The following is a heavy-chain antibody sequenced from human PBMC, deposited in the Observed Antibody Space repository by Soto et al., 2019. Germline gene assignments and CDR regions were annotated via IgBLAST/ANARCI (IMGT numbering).Heavy chain of an antibody. J-gene: IGHJ6*02. CDR1: GFTFSSYA. V-gene: IGHV3-30-3*01. Sequence: HPGGSLRLSCAASGFTFSSYAMHWVRQAPGKGLEWVAVISYDGSNKYYADSVKGRFTISRDNSKNTLYLQMNSLRAEDTAVYYCASPPVTGFYYYYYGMDVWGQGTTVTVS. CDR3: ASPPVTGFYYYYYGMDV. D-gene: IGHD3-16*02. CDR2: ISYDGSNK.